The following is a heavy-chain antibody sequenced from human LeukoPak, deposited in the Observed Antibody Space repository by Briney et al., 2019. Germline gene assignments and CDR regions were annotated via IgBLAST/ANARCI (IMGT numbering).Heavy chain of an antibody. CDR1: GFTFSGYA. CDR3: ARDPVALYYFDY. D-gene: IGHD6-19*01. Sequence: GGSLRLSCAASGFTFSGYAMNWVRQAPGKGLEWVSAISGGGGTTYYTDSVKGRFTISRDNSKNTLYLQMNSLRAEDTAVYYCARDPVALYYFDYWGQGTLVTVSS. CDR2: ISGGGGTT. J-gene: IGHJ4*02. V-gene: IGHV3-23*01.